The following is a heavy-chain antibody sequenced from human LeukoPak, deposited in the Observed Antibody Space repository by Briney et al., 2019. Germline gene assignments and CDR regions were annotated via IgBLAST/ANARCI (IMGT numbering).Heavy chain of an antibody. V-gene: IGHV1-18*01. CDR1: GYTFTSYG. D-gene: IGHD2-2*01. CDR2: ISAYSGNT. Sequence: ASVKASCKASGYTFTSYGITWVRRAPGQGLEWVAWISAYSGNTNYAHQKLQGRVTLTRDTSTSPAYMELRSLRSDDTAVFYCARAPQECTSTSCPLGYWGQGTLVTVSS. CDR3: ARAPQECTSTSCPLGY. J-gene: IGHJ4*02.